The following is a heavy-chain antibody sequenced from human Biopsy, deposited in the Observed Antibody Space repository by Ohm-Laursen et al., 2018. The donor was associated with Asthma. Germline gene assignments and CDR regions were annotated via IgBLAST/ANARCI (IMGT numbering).Heavy chain of an antibody. Sequence: SLRLSCAASRFTVSRDPMFWVRQAPGKGREWVSVIYSGGTSDTADSVRGRFTISRDFYKNTLYLQMDSLRAEDTAVYYCARGDSSGWSHYYFDYWGRGTLVTVSS. CDR2: IYSGGTS. J-gene: IGHJ4*02. CDR3: ARGDSSGWSHYYFDY. D-gene: IGHD6-19*01. CDR1: RFTVSRDP. V-gene: IGHV3-53*01.